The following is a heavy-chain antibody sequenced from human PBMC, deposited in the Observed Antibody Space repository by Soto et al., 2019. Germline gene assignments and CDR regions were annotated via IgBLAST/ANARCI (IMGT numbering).Heavy chain of an antibody. CDR3: AKDPGSSSWNETNWFDP. Sequence: PGGSLRLACVASGVTLSSYAMILVLQALGERLEWVSGISVSGDTTRYADSVKGRFTISRDNSKNTLYLQMNSLGAEDTAVYYCAKDPGSSSWNETNWFDPWGQGTLVTVSS. V-gene: IGHV3-23*01. CDR1: GVTLSSYA. CDR2: ISVSGDTT. J-gene: IGHJ5*02. D-gene: IGHD6-13*01.